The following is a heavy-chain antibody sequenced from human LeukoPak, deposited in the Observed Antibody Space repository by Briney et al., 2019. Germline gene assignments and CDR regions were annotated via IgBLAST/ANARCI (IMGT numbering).Heavy chain of an antibody. CDR1: GFTFTNYN. CDR3: ARGRPHGNDY. CDR2: ISSGSSTI. Sequence: GGSLRLSCAASGFTFTNYNMNWVRQTPGKGLEWVSHISSGSSTIYYTDSVEGRFTISRDNAKNSLYLQMNSLRDEDTAVYYCARGRPHGNDYWGQGTLVTVSS. D-gene: IGHD4-23*01. J-gene: IGHJ4*02. V-gene: IGHV3-48*02.